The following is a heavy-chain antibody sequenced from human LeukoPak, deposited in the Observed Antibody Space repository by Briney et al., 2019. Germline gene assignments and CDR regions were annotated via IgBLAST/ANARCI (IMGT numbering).Heavy chain of an antibody. CDR2: IYPGDSDT. Sequence: GESLKISCKTSGYSFTTYWIGWVRQMPGKGLVWMGIIYPGDSDTRYSPSFQGQVTISADKSITTAYLQWSSLKASDTAMYYCARHGPVRAARPVVDYWGQGTLVTVSS. CDR1: GYSFTTYW. J-gene: IGHJ4*02. CDR3: ARHGPVRAARPVVDY. V-gene: IGHV5-51*01. D-gene: IGHD6-6*01.